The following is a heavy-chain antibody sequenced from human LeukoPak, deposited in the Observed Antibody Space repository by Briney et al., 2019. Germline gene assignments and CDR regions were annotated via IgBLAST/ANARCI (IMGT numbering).Heavy chain of an antibody. CDR1: GGSVDNYY. CDR3: ARGSGWFVY. J-gene: IGHJ5*01. CDR2: IYYSGST. D-gene: IGHD6-25*01. V-gene: IGHV4-59*02. Sequence: SETLSLTCTVSGGSVDNYYWSWVRQPPGKGLEWMGYIYYSGSTNYNPSLKSRVTISVDTSKNQFSLKMSSVTAADTAVYYCARGSGWFVYWGQGTLVTVSS.